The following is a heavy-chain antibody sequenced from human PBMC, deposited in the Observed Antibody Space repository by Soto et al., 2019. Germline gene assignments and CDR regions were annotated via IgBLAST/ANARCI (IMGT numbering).Heavy chain of an antibody. V-gene: IGHV3-9*01. CDR2: ISWNSGSI. D-gene: IGHD1-1*01. CDR1: GFTFDDYA. J-gene: IGHJ4*02. Sequence: GGSLRLSCAASGFTFDDYAMHWVRQAPGKGLEWVSGISWNSGSIGYADSVKGRFTISRDNARNTLHLQMNSLRAEDTAVYYCTTVTTPFDYWGQGTLVTVSS. CDR3: TTVTTPFDY.